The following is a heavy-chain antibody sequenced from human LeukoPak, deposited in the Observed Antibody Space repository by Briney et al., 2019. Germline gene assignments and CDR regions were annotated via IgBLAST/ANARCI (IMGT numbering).Heavy chain of an antibody. CDR2: IYYSGST. V-gene: IGHV4-59*01. CDR3: ARERAGYSNLWFDP. CDR1: GGSFSGYY. D-gene: IGHD4-11*01. J-gene: IGHJ5*02. Sequence: PSETLSLTCAVYGGSFSGYYWSWIRQPPGKGLEWIGYIYYSGSTNYNPSLKSRVTISVDTSKNQFSLKLSSVTAADTAVYYCARERAGYSNLWFDPWGQGTLVTVSS.